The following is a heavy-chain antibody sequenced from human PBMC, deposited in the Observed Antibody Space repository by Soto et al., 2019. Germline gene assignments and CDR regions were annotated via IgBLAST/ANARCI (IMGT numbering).Heavy chain of an antibody. V-gene: IGHV4-34*01. CDR1: GGSFSGYY. J-gene: IGHJ6*03. CDR2: INHSGST. Sequence: QLQLQQWGEGLLKPSETLSPTCPVYGGSFSGYYWSWIRQPPGKGLEWIGEINHSGSTNYNPSLKSQVTISVDTSKNQFSLKLCSVTTADTAVYYCATVRPRDYYYYMDVWGKGTTVTVSS. D-gene: IGHD3-10*01. CDR3: ATVRPRDYYYYMDV.